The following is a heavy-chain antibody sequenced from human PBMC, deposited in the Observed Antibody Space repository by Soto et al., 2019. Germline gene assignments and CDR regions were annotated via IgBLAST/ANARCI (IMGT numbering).Heavy chain of an antibody. V-gene: IGHV1-3*01. D-gene: IGHD6-19*01. Sequence: QVQLVQSGAEVKKPGASVKVSCKASGYTFTSYAMHWVRQAPGQRLEWMGWINDGNGNTKYSQKFQGRVAITRDTSASTAYMELSSLRSEDTAVYYCARGRSGWYGGDYWGQGTLVTVSS. CDR3: ARGRSGWYGGDY. CDR2: INDGNGNT. J-gene: IGHJ4*02. CDR1: GYTFTSYA.